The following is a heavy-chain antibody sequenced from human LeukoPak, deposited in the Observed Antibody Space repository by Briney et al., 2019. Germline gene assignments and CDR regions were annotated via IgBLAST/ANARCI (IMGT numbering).Heavy chain of an antibody. D-gene: IGHD3-22*01. Sequence: GGSLRLSCAASGFAVSNNYMSWVRHAQGTGLEWVSIIYGGGSTYYADSVNGRFTISRHNSKNTLFLQTNSLRTEDTAVYYCARAYDSSGYWPEYFHHWGQGTLVTVSS. J-gene: IGHJ1*01. CDR2: IYGGGST. CDR3: ARAYDSSGYWPEYFHH. V-gene: IGHV3-53*04. CDR1: GFAVSNNY.